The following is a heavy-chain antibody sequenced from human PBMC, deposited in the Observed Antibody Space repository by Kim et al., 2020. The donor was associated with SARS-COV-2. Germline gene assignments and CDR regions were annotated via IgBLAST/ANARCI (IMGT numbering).Heavy chain of an antibody. D-gene: IGHD4-17*01. CDR2: IGTAGDT. CDR1: GFTFSSYD. J-gene: IGHJ6*02. CDR3: ARSFWAVTTGGGMDV. V-gene: IGHV3-13*01. Sequence: GGSLRLSCAASGFTFSSYDMHWVRQATGKGLEWVSAIGTAGDTYYPGSVKGRFTISRENAKNSLYLQMNSLRAGDTAVYYCARSFWAVTTGGGMDVWGQGTTVTVSS.